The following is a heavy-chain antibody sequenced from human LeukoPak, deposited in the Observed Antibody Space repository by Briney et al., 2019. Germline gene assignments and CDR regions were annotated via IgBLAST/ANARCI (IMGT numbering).Heavy chain of an antibody. CDR2: ISSSGSNI. V-gene: IGHV3-48*03. CDR3: GRGSAY. Sequence: PGGSLRLSCAASGFTFSSYEIHWVRQAPGKGLEWVSYISSSGSNISYADSVKGRFTISRDNAKNSLYLQMNSLRVEDTAVYYCGRGSAYWGQGTLVTVSS. J-gene: IGHJ4*02. CDR1: GFTFSSYE.